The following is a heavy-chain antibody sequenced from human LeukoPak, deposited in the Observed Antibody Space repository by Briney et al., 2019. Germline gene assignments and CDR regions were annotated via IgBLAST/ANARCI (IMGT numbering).Heavy chain of an antibody. CDR1: GYTFTSYG. D-gene: IGHD6-6*01. Sequence: ASVKVSCKASGYTFTSYGISWVRQAPGQGLEWMGWISAYSGNTNYAQKLQGRVTMTTDTSTSTAYMELRSLRSDDTAVYYCARDVAARPYYYMDVWGKGTTVTVSS. CDR3: ARDVAARPYYYMDV. J-gene: IGHJ6*03. V-gene: IGHV1-18*01. CDR2: ISAYSGNT.